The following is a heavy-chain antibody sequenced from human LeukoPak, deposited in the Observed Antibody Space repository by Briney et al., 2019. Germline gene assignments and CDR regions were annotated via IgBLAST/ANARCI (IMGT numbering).Heavy chain of an antibody. Sequence: RGSLRLSCAASGFTFSTYAMTWVRQAPGKGLEWVSGISTSGDRTYYADSVKGRFTISRDNSKNTLYLQMNSLRAEDTAKYYCARSAVGTSCCTAVDYWGQGTLVTVSS. CDR2: ISTSGDRT. J-gene: IGHJ4*02. D-gene: IGHD1-26*01. V-gene: IGHV3-23*01. CDR1: GFTFSTYA. CDR3: ARSAVGTSCCTAVDY.